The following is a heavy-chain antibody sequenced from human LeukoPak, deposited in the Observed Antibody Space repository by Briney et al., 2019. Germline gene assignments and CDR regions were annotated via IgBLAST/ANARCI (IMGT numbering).Heavy chain of an antibody. Sequence: ASVKVSCKASGYTFTSYYMHWVRQAPGQGLEWMGIINPSGGSTSYTQKFQGRVTMTTDTSTSTAYMELRSLRSDDTAVYYCARGPYGDFAEYFQHWGQGTLVTVSS. CDR3: ARGPYGDFAEYFQH. V-gene: IGHV1-46*01. CDR2: INPSGGST. J-gene: IGHJ1*01. CDR1: GYTFTSYY. D-gene: IGHD4-17*01.